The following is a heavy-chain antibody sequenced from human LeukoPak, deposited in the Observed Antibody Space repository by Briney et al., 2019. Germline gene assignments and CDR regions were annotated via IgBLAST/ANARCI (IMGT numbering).Heavy chain of an antibody. D-gene: IGHD1-14*01. Sequence: QSGGSLRLSCAASGFTFSSYEMNWVRQAPGKGLEWVSYISSSGSTIYYADSVKGRFTISRDNAKNSFYLQINSLRAEDTAVFYCARDLGPYNTSPNSGAFDIWGQGTMVTVSS. CDR3: ARDLGPYNTSPNSGAFDI. CDR1: GFTFSSYE. J-gene: IGHJ3*02. CDR2: ISSSGSTI. V-gene: IGHV3-48*03.